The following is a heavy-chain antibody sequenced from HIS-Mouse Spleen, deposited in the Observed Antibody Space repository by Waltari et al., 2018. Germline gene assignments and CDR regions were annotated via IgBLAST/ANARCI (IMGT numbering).Heavy chain of an antibody. CDR3: ARREGAYAFDI. CDR1: GASISSYD. Sequence: QVQLQESGPGLVKPSATLSLTCTVPGASISSYDWRRIRQPPGKGLEWIGYIYYSGSTNYNPSLKSRVTISVDTSKNQFSLKLSSVTAADTAVYYCARREGAYAFDIWGQGTMVTVSS. J-gene: IGHJ3*02. CDR2: IYYSGST. V-gene: IGHV4-59*08. D-gene: IGHD2-21*01.